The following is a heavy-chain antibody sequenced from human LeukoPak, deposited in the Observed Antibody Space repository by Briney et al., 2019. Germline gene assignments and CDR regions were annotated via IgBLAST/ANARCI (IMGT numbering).Heavy chain of an antibody. CDR2: ISYDGSNK. Sequence: GRSLRLSCAASGFTFSSYAMHWVRQAPGKGLEWVAVISYDGSNKYYADSVKGRFTISRDNSKNTLYLQMNSLRAEDTAVYYCARDYCSSTSCSYYYYYMDVWGKGTTVTVSS. J-gene: IGHJ6*03. CDR1: GFTFSSYA. V-gene: IGHV3-30*01. D-gene: IGHD2-2*01. CDR3: ARDYCSSTSCSYYYYYMDV.